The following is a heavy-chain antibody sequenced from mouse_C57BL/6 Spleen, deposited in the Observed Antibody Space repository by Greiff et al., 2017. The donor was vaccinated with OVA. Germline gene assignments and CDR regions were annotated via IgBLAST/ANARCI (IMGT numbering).Heavy chain of an antibody. J-gene: IGHJ2*01. V-gene: IGHV1-69*01. D-gene: IGHD2-1*01. CDR2: IDPSDSYT. CDR1: GYTFTSYW. CDR3: ARRGIYGNYEGAFDY. Sequence: QVHVKQPGAELVMPGASVKLSCKASGYTFTSYWMHWVKQRPGQGLEWIGEIDPSDSYTNYNQKFKGKSTLTVDKSSSTAYMQLSSLTSEDSAVYYCARRGIYGNYEGAFDYWGQGTTLTVSS.